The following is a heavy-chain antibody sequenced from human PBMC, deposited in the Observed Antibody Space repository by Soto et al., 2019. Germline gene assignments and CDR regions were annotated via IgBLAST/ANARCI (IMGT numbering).Heavy chain of an antibody. CDR2: INHSGST. V-gene: IGHV4-34*01. D-gene: IGHD3-10*01. J-gene: IGHJ6*02. CDR3: ARARGAGSSGSYYYYYGMDV. Sequence: SDTLSLTCAAYGGSFSGYYWSWIRQPAGKGLEWIGEINHSGSTNYNPSLTSRATISVDTSKNQFSLTLSSVTAADTAVYYCARARGAGSSGSYYYYYGMDVWGQGTTVTVSS. CDR1: GGSFSGYY.